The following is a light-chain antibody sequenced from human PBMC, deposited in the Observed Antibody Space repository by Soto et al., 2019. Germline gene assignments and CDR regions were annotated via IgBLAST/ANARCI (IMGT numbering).Light chain of an antibody. CDR3: QQHNNWPQT. J-gene: IGKJ1*01. CDR1: QSFRGL. CDR2: DAY. V-gene: IGKV3D-15*01. Sequence: IVMTEGRATMYESPGERATLSCRASQSFRGLLAWYQQKPGQAPRLLIYDAYNRATGIPPRFSGSGSGTESTLTISSLQSEDFAVYWCQQHNNWPQTFGQGTKVDIK.